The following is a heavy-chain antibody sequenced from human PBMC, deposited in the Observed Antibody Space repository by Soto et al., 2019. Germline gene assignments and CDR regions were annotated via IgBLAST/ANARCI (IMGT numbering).Heavy chain of an antibody. V-gene: IGHV1-8*01. CDR3: ARGNETDCTGTSCSNTGAFEI. D-gene: IGHD2-2*01. J-gene: IGHJ3*02. CDR1: GYTLTSYD. Sequence: ASVKVSCKASGYTLTSYDVYWVRQATGQGLEWMGWMNPNSGNTAYAQKFQGRVTMTRNPSISTAYMELSSLRSEDTAVYYCARGNETDCTGTSCSNTGAFEIWGQGTMVTVPS. CDR2: MNPNSGNT.